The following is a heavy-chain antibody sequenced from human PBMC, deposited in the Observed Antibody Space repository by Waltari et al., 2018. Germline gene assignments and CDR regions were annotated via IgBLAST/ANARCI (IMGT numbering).Heavy chain of an antibody. Sequence: QVQLQESGPRLVKPSETLSLTCTVPGGSISTYHWNWIRQPPGKGLEWIGFIYSSGSTNYSPSLKSRVTIALDASKNQFSLNLNSVTAADTAIYYCARGARANSGWPYFDSWGQGTLVTVSS. CDR3: ARGARANSGWPYFDS. D-gene: IGHD6-19*01. CDR1: GGSISTYH. CDR2: IYSSGST. J-gene: IGHJ4*02. V-gene: IGHV4-59*01.